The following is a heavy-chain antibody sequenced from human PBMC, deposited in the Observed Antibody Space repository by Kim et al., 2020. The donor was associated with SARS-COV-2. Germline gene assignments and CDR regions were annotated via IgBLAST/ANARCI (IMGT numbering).Heavy chain of an antibody. CDR1: GFTVSSNY. CDR2: IYSGGST. Sequence: GGSLRLSCAASGFTVSSNYMSWVRQAPGKGLEWVSVIYSGGSTYYADSVKGRFTISRDNSKNTLYLQMNSLGAEDTAVYYCARDRPRPRTGYYYDYWGQGTLVTVSS. V-gene: IGHV3-53*01. CDR3: ARDRPRPRTGYYYDY. J-gene: IGHJ4*02. D-gene: IGHD3-9*01.